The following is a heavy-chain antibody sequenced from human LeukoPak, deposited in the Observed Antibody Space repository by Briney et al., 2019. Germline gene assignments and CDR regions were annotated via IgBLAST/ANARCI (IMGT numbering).Heavy chain of an antibody. J-gene: IGHJ4*02. D-gene: IGHD3-16*02. CDR2: ISGSGGST. CDR1: GFTFSSYA. CDR3: AKGPEAYVWGSYRDY. V-gene: IGHV3-23*01. Sequence: PGGSLGLSCAASGFTFSSYAMSWVRQAPGKGLEWVSAISGSGGSTYYADSVKGRFTISRDNSKNTLYLQMNSLGAEDTAVYYCAKGPEAYVWGSYRDYWGQGTLVTVSS.